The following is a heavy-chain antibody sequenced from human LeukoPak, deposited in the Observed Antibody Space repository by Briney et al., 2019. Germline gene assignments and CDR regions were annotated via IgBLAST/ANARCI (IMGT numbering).Heavy chain of an antibody. CDR1: GFTFSSYS. Sequence: PGGSLRLSCAVSGFTFSSYSMNWVRQAPGKGLEWVSSISSSSSYIYYADSVKGRFTISRDNTKNSLSLRMSSLRAEDTAVYYCAREGSSWYYYFDYWGQGTLVTVSS. D-gene: IGHD6-13*01. CDR3: AREGSSWYYYFDY. J-gene: IGHJ4*02. V-gene: IGHV3-21*01. CDR2: ISSSSSYI.